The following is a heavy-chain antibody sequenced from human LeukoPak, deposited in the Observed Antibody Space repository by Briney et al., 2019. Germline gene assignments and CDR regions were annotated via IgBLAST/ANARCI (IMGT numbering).Heavy chain of an antibody. CDR3: ARRGYSFAYDF. Sequence: GESLNISCKGSGYSFTSYWIGWVRQMPVKGLEWMGIICPGDSDTRYSPSFQGQVTISADKSISTAYLQLSSLKASDTAMYYCARRGYSFAYDFWGQGTLVTVSS. CDR2: ICPGDSDT. J-gene: IGHJ4*02. V-gene: IGHV5-51*01. CDR1: GYSFTSYW. D-gene: IGHD5-18*01.